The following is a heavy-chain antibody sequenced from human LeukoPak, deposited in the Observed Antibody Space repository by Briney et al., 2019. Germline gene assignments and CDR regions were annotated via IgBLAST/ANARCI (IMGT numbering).Heavy chain of an antibody. V-gene: IGHV3-30-3*01. CDR1: GFTFSSYA. J-gene: IGHJ6*03. D-gene: IGHD3-3*01. CDR3: AKDGTWGRTSYYDFWSTFYYMDV. Sequence: PGGSLRLSCAASGFTFSSYAMHWVHQAPGKGLEWVAVISYDGSNKYYADSVKGRFTISRDNSKNTLYLEMYSLRAEDTAVYYCAKDGTWGRTSYYDFWSTFYYMDVWGKGTTVTVSS. CDR2: ISYDGSNK.